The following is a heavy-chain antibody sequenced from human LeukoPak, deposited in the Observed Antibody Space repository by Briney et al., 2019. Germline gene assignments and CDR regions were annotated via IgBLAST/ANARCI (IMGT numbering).Heavy chain of an antibody. J-gene: IGHJ5*02. CDR1: GGTFSSYT. CDR3: ARVYGYRYGQNWFDP. D-gene: IGHD5-18*01. V-gene: IGHV1-69*02. Sequence: EASVKVSCKASGGTFSSYTISWVRQAPGQGLEWMGRIIPILGIANYAQKFQGRVTITADKSTSTAYMELSSLRSEDTAVYYCARVYGYRYGQNWFDPWGQGTLVTVSS. CDR2: IIPILGIA.